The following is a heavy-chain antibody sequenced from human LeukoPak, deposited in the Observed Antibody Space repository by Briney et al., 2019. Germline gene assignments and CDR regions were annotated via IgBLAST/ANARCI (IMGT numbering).Heavy chain of an antibody. V-gene: IGHV4-34*01. CDR2: INHSGST. CDR1: GGSFSGYY. D-gene: IGHD3-10*01. Sequence: SETLSLTCAVYGGSFSGYYWSWIHQPPGKGLEWIGEINHSGSTNYNPSLKSRVTISVDTSKNQFSLKLSSVTAADTAVYYCARHRRGGSGSYYTNYYYYYMDVWGKGTTVTISS. CDR3: ARHRRGGSGSYYTNYYYYYMDV. J-gene: IGHJ6*03.